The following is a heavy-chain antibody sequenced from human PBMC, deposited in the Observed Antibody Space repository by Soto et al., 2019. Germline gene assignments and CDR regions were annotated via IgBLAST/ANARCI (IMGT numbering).Heavy chain of an antibody. CDR3: AKEVRLVVTVAFFGYGMDV. CDR2: ISYDGSNK. J-gene: IGHJ6*02. CDR1: GFTFSSYG. V-gene: IGHV3-30*18. Sequence: GGSLRLSCAASGFTFSSYGMHWVRQAPGKGLEWVAVISYDGSNKYYADSVKGRFTISRDNSKNTLYLQMNSLRAEDTAVYYCAKEVRLVVTVAFFGYGMDVWGQGTTVTVSS. D-gene: IGHD2-8*02.